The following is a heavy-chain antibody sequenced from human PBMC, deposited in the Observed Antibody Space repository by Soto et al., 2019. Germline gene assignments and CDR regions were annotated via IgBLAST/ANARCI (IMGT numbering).Heavy chain of an antibody. D-gene: IGHD6-25*01. V-gene: IGHV3-23*01. CDR1: GFTFSSYA. Sequence: GGSLRLSCSASGFTFSSYAMSWVRQAPGKGLEWVSAISGSGGSTYYADSVKGRFTISRDNSKNTLSLQMNNLRAEDSAVYYCSKDARVIDLRSGIDYWGQGTLVTVSS. J-gene: IGHJ4*02. CDR2: ISGSGGST. CDR3: SKDARVIDLRSGIDY.